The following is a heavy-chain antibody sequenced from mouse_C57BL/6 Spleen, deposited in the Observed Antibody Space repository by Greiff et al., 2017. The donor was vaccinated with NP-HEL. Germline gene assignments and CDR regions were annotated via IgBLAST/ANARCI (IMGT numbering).Heavy chain of an antibody. Sequence: QVTLKESGPGILQPSQTLSLTCSFSGLSLSPFGMGVCWIRQPSGTGLEWLAHIWWDDDKYYNPALKSRLTISKDTSKNQVFLKIANVDTADTATYYCARMGTTVPDYWGQGTTLTVSS. CDR1: GLSLSPFGMG. J-gene: IGHJ2*01. D-gene: IGHD1-1*01. V-gene: IGHV8-8*01. CDR3: ARMGTTVPDY. CDR2: IWWDDDK.